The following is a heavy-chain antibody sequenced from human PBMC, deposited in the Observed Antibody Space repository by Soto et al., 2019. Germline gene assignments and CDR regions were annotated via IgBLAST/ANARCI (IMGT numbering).Heavy chain of an antibody. CDR3: ARALLFDYYYYGMDV. CDR2: INAGNGNT. Sequence: SVKVSCKASGYTFTSYAMHWVRQAPGQRLEWMGWINAGNGNTKYSQKFQGRVTITRDTSASTAYMELSSLRSEDTAVYYCARALLFDYYYYGMDVWGQGTTVTVSS. V-gene: IGHV1-3*01. CDR1: GYTFTSYA. D-gene: IGHD3-10*02. J-gene: IGHJ6*02.